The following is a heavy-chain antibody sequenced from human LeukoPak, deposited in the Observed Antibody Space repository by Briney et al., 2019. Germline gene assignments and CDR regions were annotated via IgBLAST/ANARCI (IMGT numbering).Heavy chain of an antibody. D-gene: IGHD1-26*01. Sequence: GASVQVSCKVSGYTLTELSMHWVRQAPGKGLEWMGGFDPEDGETIYAQKFQGRVTMTEDTSTDTAYMELSSLRSEDTAVYYCATRRWELPTYYFDYWGQGTLVTVSS. V-gene: IGHV1-24*01. CDR2: FDPEDGET. J-gene: IGHJ4*02. CDR1: GYTLTELS. CDR3: ATRRWELPTYYFDY.